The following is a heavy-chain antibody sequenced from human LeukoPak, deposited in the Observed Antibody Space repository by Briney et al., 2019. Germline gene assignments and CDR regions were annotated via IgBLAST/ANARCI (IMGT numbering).Heavy chain of an antibody. D-gene: IGHD3-22*01. CDR1: GFTFSNYS. V-gene: IGHV3-21*01. J-gene: IGHJ4*02. CDR2: ISSSSTYI. Sequence: GGSLRLSCAASGFTFSNYSMNWVRQAPGKGLEWVSSISSSSTYIYYADSVKGRFTISRDNAKNSLYLQMNSLRAGDTAVYYCARWRLDSSGSGLDYWGQGTLVTVSS. CDR3: ARWRLDSSGSGLDY.